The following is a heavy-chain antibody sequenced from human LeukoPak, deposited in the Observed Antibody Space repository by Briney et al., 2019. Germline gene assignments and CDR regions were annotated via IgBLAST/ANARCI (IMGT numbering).Heavy chain of an antibody. J-gene: IGHJ6*03. CDR2: IRYDGSNK. Sequence: PGGSLRLSCAASGFTFSSYGMHWVRQAPGKGLEWVAFIRYDGSNKYYADSVKGRFTISRDNSKDTLYLQMNSLRAEDTAVYYCAKEKGGGSRPYYYYMDVWGKGTTVTVSS. CDR1: GFTFSSYG. V-gene: IGHV3-30*02. D-gene: IGHD1-26*01. CDR3: AKEKGGGSRPYYYYMDV.